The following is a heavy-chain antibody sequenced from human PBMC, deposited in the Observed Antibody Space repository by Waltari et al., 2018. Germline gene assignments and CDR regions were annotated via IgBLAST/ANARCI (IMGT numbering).Heavy chain of an antibody. CDR1: GLTFSSYA. CDR3: ASGGGYDYYY. J-gene: IGHJ4*02. Sequence: QVQRVESGGGVVQPGRSLRLPCAASGLTFSSYAMHWVRQAPGKGLEWVAVISYDGSNKNYADSVKGRFTISRDNSKNTMYLQMNSLRAEDTAVYYCASGGGYDYYYWGQGTLVTVSS. V-gene: IGHV3-30*01. D-gene: IGHD5-12*01. CDR2: ISYDGSNK.